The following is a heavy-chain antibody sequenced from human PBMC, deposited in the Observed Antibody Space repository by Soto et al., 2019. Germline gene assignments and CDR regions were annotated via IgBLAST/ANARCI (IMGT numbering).Heavy chain of an antibody. V-gene: IGHV3-33*01. J-gene: IGHJ4*02. CDR2: IWYDGSNK. Sequence: VGSLRLSCAASGFTFSSYGMHWVRQAPGKGLEWVAVIWYDGSNKYYADSVKGRFTISRDNSKNTLYLQMNSLRAEDTAVYYCARDGTGVADRPRGSFDYWGQGTLVTVSS. CDR1: GFTFSSYG. D-gene: IGHD6-6*01. CDR3: ARDGTGVADRPRGSFDY.